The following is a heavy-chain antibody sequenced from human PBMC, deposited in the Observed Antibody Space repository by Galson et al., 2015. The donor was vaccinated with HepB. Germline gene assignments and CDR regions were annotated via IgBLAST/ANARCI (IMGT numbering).Heavy chain of an antibody. J-gene: IGHJ6*02. CDR1: GDSVSSNSAA. Sequence: CAISGDSVSSNSAAWNWIRQSPSRDLEWLGRTYYRSKWYNDYAVSVKSRITINPDTSKNQFSLQLNSVTPEDTAVYYCARAGYSGYDWADYYYYGMDVWGQGTTVTVSS. CDR3: ARAGYSGYDWADYYYYGMDV. D-gene: IGHD5-12*01. CDR2: TYYRSKWYN. V-gene: IGHV6-1*01.